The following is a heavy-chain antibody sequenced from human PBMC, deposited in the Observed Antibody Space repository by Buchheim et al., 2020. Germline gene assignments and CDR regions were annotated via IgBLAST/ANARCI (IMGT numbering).Heavy chain of an antibody. CDR3: ATAPSGNPGYHYNDQ. CDR1: GGSISTYY. J-gene: IGHJ4*02. Sequence: QVQLQESGPGQVKPSETLSLTCIISGGSISTYYWSWVRQSPGKGLEWIGYFHYIGSTNNNPSLKSRVTISVDNSKNLFSLNLSSMTAAYTAVYYRATAPSGNPGYHYNDQWCQGAL. V-gene: IGHV4-59*13. CDR2: FHYIGST. D-gene: IGHD1-14*01.